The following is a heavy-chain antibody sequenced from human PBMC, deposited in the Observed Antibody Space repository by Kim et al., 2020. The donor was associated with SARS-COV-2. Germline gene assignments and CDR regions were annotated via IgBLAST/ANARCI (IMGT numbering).Heavy chain of an antibody. CDR1: GFTFSSYG. Sequence: GGSLRLSCAASGFTFSSYGMHWVRQAPGKGLEWVAVIWYDGSNKYYADSVKGRFTISRDNSKNTLYLQMNSLRAEDTAVYYCARDKALTNLDAFDIWGQGTMVTVSS. CDR3: ARDKALTNLDAFDI. V-gene: IGHV3-33*01. J-gene: IGHJ3*02. CDR2: IWYDGSNK.